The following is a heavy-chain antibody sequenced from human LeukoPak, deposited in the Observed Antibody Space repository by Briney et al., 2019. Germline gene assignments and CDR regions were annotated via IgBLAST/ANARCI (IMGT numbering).Heavy chain of an antibody. J-gene: IGHJ4*02. CDR1: GFTFGDYA. CDR2: IRSKAYGGTT. V-gene: IGHV3-49*03. CDR3: TSPRYSSGWLDY. D-gene: IGHD6-19*01. Sequence: PGGSLRLSCTASGFTFGDYAMSWFRQAPGKGLEWVGFIRSKAYGGTTEYAASVKGRFTISRDDSKSIAYLQMNSLKTEDTAVYYCTSPRYSSGWLDYWGQGTLVTVSS.